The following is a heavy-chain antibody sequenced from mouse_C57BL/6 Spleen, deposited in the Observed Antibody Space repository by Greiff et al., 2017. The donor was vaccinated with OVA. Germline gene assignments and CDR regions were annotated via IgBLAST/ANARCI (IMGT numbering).Heavy chain of an antibody. CDR2: IRNKANGYTT. CDR1: GFTFTDYY. CDR3: ARYWDYDDYFDY. V-gene: IGHV7-3*01. J-gene: IGHJ2*01. Sequence: EVMLVESGGGLVQPGGSLSLSCAASGFTFTDYYMSWVRQPPGKALEWLGFIRNKANGYTTEYSASVKGRFTISRDNSQSILYLQMNALRAEDSATYDCARYWDYDDYFDYWGQGTTLTVSS. D-gene: IGHD2-4*01.